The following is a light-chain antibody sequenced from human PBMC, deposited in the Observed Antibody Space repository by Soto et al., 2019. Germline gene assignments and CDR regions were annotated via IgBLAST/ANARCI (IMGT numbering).Light chain of an antibody. Sequence: QSALTQPASVSGSPGQSITISCTGTSSDVGGYNYVSWYQQHPGKAPKLMIYDVSHRPSGVSNRFSGSKSGNTASLTISGLQAEDEADYYCSSSTSSSPYVFGTGTKVTVL. CDR1: SSDVGGYNY. CDR3: SSSTSSSPYV. V-gene: IGLV2-14*01. CDR2: DVS. J-gene: IGLJ1*01.